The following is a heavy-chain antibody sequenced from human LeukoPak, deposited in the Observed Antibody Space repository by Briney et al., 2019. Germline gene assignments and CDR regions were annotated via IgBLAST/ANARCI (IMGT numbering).Heavy chain of an antibody. Sequence: PSETLSLTCAVSGVSISDGYYWGWIPQPPGKGLEWIDILFHNGPSHYNPSLKSRVIITRDTSKNQLFLKLTCLTAADTAVYFCARVWFANWIDPWGQGALVTVS. D-gene: IGHD2-21*01. CDR2: LFHNGPS. V-gene: IGHV4-38-2*01. J-gene: IGHJ5*02. CDR3: ARVWFANWIDP. CDR1: GVSISDGYY.